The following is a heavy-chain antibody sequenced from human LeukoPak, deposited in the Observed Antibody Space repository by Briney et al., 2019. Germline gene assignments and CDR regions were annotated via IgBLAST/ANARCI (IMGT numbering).Heavy chain of an antibody. Sequence: MASETLSLTCIVSGGSISSYYWSWIRQPPGKGLEWIGYSGSTNYNPSLKGRVTISVDTSKNQFFLKLSSVTAADTAVYYCAREIRVSGSRAFDHWGQGTLVTVS. D-gene: IGHD5/OR15-5a*01. J-gene: IGHJ4*02. CDR1: GGSISSYY. CDR2: YSGST. CDR3: AREIRVSGSRAFDH. V-gene: IGHV4-59*01.